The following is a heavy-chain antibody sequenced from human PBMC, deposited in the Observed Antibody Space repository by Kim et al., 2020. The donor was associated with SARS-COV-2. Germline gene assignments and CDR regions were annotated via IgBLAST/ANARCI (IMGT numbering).Heavy chain of an antibody. CDR2: ITGGGRST. CDR1: GFTFNTYA. V-gene: IGHV3-23*01. Sequence: GGSLRLSCAASGFTFNTYAMNWVRQAPGKGLEWLAIITGGGRSTYYADSVKGRFTISRDNSKNTLYLQMDGLRAEDTAVYYCVKDGEGVVVFSGLDVWGQGTAVVVSS. CDR3: VKDGEGVVVFSGLDV. D-gene: IGHD2-15*01. J-gene: IGHJ6*02.